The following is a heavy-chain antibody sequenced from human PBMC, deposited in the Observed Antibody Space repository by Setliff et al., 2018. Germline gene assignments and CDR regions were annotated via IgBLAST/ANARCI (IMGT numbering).Heavy chain of an antibody. CDR3: ASHPRVTIFGVVAFDY. J-gene: IGHJ4*02. CDR2: IYYSGST. Sequence: SETLSLTCSVSGGSITSYYWSWIRQPPGNGLEYIGYIYYSGSTNSNPSLKSRVTISADTSKNQFSLKLSSVTAADTAAYYCASHPRVTIFGVVAFDYWGQGILVTVSS. V-gene: IGHV4-59*08. D-gene: IGHD3-3*01. CDR1: GGSITSYY.